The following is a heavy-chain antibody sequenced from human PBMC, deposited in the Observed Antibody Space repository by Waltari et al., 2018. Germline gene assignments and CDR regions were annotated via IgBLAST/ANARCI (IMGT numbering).Heavy chain of an antibody. J-gene: IGHJ3*02. D-gene: IGHD1-1*01. Sequence: QVQLVQSGAEVKKPGASVKVSCKASGYTFSGYYMQWVRQAPGQGLEWMGWINPNSGGTNYAQKVQGRVTMTRDTSIITGYMELSRLRSDDTAVYYCARRNDAGAFDIWGQGTMVTVSS. CDR3: ARRNDAGAFDI. CDR2: INPNSGGT. CDR1: GYTFSGYY. V-gene: IGHV1-2*02.